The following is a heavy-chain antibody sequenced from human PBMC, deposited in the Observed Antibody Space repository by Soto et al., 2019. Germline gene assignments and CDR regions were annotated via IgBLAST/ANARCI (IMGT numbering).Heavy chain of an antibody. V-gene: IGHV3-23*01. CDR3: AKDITYDSRAYDS. J-gene: IGHJ4*02. D-gene: IGHD3-22*01. CDR1: GFTFSRFG. CDR2: ISGGGNPT. Sequence: EVQLLESGGGLVQPGGSLRLSCAASGFTFSRFGMSWVRQAPGKGLEWVSGISGGGNPTYYSDSVKGRFTISRDSAKNTLYLQMNSLRTEDTAVYYCAKDITYDSRAYDSWAQGTLVTVSS.